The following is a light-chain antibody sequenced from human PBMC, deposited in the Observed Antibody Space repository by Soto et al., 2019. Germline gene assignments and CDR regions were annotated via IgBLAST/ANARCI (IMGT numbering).Light chain of an antibody. Sequence: EIVLTQSPGTLSLSPGERATLSCRASQSFSSTYLAWYQQKPGQAPRLLIYGASSRATGIPDRFSGSGSGTDFTITISRLEPEDFAVYYCQQYGSSPPYTFGQGTKLEIK. CDR3: QQYGSSPPYT. CDR2: GAS. CDR1: QSFSSTY. J-gene: IGKJ2*01. V-gene: IGKV3-20*01.